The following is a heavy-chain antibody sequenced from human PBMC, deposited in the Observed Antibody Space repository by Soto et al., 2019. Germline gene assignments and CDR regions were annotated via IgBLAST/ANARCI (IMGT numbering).Heavy chain of an antibody. V-gene: IGHV1-69*13. CDR3: ARQFDYDSSGHYYAY. CDR1: GGTFSRYA. Sequence: SVKVSCKASGGTFSRYAMSWVRQAPGQGLEWMGGIIPMFATPNYAEKFQGRLSITADESTTTVYMQLSSLRSEGTAVYYCARQFDYDSSGHYYAYWGRGTLVTVSS. D-gene: IGHD3-22*01. J-gene: IGHJ4*02. CDR2: IIPMFATP.